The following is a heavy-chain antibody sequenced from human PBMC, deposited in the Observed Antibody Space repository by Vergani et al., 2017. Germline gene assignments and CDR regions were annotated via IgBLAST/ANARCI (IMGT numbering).Heavy chain of an antibody. V-gene: IGHV1-18*01. D-gene: IGHD2-2*01. CDR1: GYTFSTYG. CDR3: ARPVRLRCSSTTCFEDYFDY. Sequence: QVQLVQSGAEVKKPGASVKVSCKASGYTFSTYGIRWVRQAPGQGLEWMGWISAYNGNTNYVQKHQGRVTMTTDTSTNTAYMELRSLRSDDTAMYYCARPVRLRCSSTTCFEDYFDYWGQGTLVTVSS. J-gene: IGHJ4*02. CDR2: ISAYNGNT.